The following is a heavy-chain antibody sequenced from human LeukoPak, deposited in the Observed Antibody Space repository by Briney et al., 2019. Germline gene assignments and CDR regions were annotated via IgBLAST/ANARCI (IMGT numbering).Heavy chain of an antibody. J-gene: IGHJ4*02. V-gene: IGHV3-30-3*01. D-gene: IGHD6-13*01. Sequence: PGGSLRLSCAASGFTFSSYAMHWVRQAPGQGLERVAVISYDGSNKYYADSVKGRFTISTDNSKNTLYLQMNSLRAEDTAVYYCARVRRRGIAAAGNIDYWGQGTLVTVSS. CDR1: GFTFSSYA. CDR2: ISYDGSNK. CDR3: ARVRRRGIAAAGNIDY.